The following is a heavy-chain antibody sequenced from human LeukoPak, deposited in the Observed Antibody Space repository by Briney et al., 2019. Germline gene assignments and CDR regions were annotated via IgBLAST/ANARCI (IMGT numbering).Heavy chain of an antibody. V-gene: IGHV4-39*01. D-gene: IGHD1-26*01. J-gene: IGHJ3*02. CDR2: IYYSGST. CDR3: ARPNRLGRLDAFDI. Sequence: SETLSLTCTVSGGSISSSSYYWGWIRQPPGKGLEWIGSIYYSGSTYYNPSLKSRVTISVDTSKNQFSLKLSSVPAADTAVYYCARPNRLGRLDAFDIWGQGTMVTVSS. CDR1: GGSISSSSYY.